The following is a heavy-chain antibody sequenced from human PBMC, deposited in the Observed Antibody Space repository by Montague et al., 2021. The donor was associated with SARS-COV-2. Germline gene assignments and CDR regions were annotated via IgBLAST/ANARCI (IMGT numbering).Heavy chain of an antibody. V-gene: IGHV4-39*01. CDR1: GDSIRNSDYS. Sequence: SETLSLTCTVSGDSIRNSDYSWGWVRQPPGKGLEWIGNIYNGGTTFYNPSLKSRVTIFVDTSKNQFSLKLSSVTAADTAVYYCATRTRYPLNDFGFWGQGTLVTVSS. J-gene: IGHJ4*02. D-gene: IGHD2-15*01. CDR3: ATRTRYPLNDFGF. CDR2: IYNGGTT.